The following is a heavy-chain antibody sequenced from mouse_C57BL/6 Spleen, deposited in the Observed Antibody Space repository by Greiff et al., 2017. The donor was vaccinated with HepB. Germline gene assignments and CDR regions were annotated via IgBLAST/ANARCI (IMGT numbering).Heavy chain of an antibody. CDR1: GYTFTSYC. CDR3: ARGGLYSNSPWDY. V-gene: IGHV1-61*01. J-gene: IGHJ4*01. D-gene: IGHD2-5*01. CDR2: IYPSDSET. Sequence: VLLQQPGAELVRPGSSVKLSCKASGYTFTSYCMDWVKQRPGQGLEWIGHIYPSDSETHYNQKFKDKATLTVDKSSSTAYMQLSSLTSEDSAVYNCARGGLYSNSPWDYWGQGTPVTVSS.